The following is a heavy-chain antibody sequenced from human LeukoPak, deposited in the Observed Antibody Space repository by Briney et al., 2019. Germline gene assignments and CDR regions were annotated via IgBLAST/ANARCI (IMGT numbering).Heavy chain of an antibody. CDR3: ARDRTAVAGTNYYYGMDV. D-gene: IGHD6-19*01. V-gene: IGHV1-18*04. Sequence: ASVKVSCKASGYTFTSYGISWVRQAPGQGLEWMGWISAYNGNTNYAQKLQGRVTMTTDTSTSTAYMELRSLRSDDTAVYYCARDRTAVAGTNYYYGMDVWGKGTTVTVSS. CDR2: ISAYNGNT. J-gene: IGHJ6*04. CDR1: GYTFTSYG.